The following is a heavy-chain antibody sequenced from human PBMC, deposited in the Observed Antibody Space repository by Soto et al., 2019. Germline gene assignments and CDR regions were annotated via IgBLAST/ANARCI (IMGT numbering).Heavy chain of an antibody. CDR2: IYHTGST. Sequence: SETLSLTCVVSGGSISSSYWWIWVRQSPGKGLEWIGYIYHTGSTNYNPSLKSRVTISVDRSKNQFSLKLTSVTAEDTAVYYCAKGVPGIAVAGTGYFQHWGQGTLVTVSS. J-gene: IGHJ1*01. CDR3: AKGVPGIAVAGTGYFQH. D-gene: IGHD6-19*01. V-gene: IGHV4-4*02. CDR1: GGSISSSYW.